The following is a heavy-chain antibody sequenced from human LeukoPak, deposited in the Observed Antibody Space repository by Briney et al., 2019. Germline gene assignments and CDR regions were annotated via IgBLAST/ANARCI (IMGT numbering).Heavy chain of an antibody. Sequence: SGGSLRLSCAASGFTFRTYSMNWVRQAPGKGLEWVSCISNTGTSIYYADSVKGRFTISRDNAKNSLYLQMNSLRAEDTAVYYCAKEGEMSRGTTFSDYWGQGTLVTVSS. J-gene: IGHJ4*02. D-gene: IGHD4-17*01. CDR3: AKEGEMSRGTTFSDY. CDR1: GFTFRTYS. V-gene: IGHV3-21*01. CDR2: ISNTGTSI.